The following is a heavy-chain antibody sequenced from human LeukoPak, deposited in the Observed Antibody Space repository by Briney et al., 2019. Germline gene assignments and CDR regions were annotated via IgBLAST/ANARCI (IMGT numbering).Heavy chain of an antibody. V-gene: IGHV3-23*01. CDR1: GFTFSDFA. J-gene: IGHJ4*02. D-gene: IGHD6-19*01. Sequence: GGSLRLSCAASGFTFSDFAMSWVRQPPGKGLEWVSAISGSGGSTYYADSVKGRFTISRDNSKNTLYLQMNSLRAEDTAVYYCARGSGWYGYFDYWGRGTLVAVSS. CDR2: ISGSGGST. CDR3: ARGSGWYGYFDY.